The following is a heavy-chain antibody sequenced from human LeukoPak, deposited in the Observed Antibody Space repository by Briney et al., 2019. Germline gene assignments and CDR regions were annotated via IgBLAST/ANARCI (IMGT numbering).Heavy chain of an antibody. CDR2: ISSSSSYI. V-gene: IGHV3-21*01. CDR3: ARGLGSGSTK. J-gene: IGHJ4*02. CDR1: GFTFSSYS. D-gene: IGHD2-2*01. Sequence: GGSLRLSCAASGFTFSSYSMNWVRQAPGQGLEWVSSISSSSSYIYYADSVKGRFTISRDNAKNSLYLQMNSLRAEDTAVYYCARGLGSGSTKWGQGTLVTVSS.